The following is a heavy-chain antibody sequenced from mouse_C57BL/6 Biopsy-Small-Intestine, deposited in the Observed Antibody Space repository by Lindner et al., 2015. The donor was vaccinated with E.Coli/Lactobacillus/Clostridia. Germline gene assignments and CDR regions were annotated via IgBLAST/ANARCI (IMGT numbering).Heavy chain of an antibody. CDR3: ARESPITTVGDWYFDV. D-gene: IGHD1-1*01. CDR2: IYPGDGDT. CDR1: GYAFSSYW. Sequence: VQLQESGPELVKPGASVKISCKASGYAFSSYWMNWVKQRPGKGLEWIGRIYPGDGDTNYNGKFKGKATLTADKSSSTAYMELRSLTSEDSAVYLCARESPITTVGDWYFDVWGTGTTVTVSS. J-gene: IGHJ1*03. V-gene: IGHV1-82*01.